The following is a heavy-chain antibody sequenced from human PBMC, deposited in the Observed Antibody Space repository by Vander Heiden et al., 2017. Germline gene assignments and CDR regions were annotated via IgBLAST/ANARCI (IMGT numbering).Heavy chain of an antibody. CDR3: ARGVSQAARPFDP. CDR1: GFTFSHYY. V-gene: IGHV3-11*01. J-gene: IGHJ5*02. Sequence: QVQLVESGGGLVKPGGPLRLSCAAPGFTFSHYYMSWIPQPPEKGLGRVSSISSSGSTISYTDSVQRPFTISRDNPKNSLYLQMTILGAEDPAVYYCARGVSQAARPFDPWGQGTLVTVSS. CDR2: ISSSGSTI. D-gene: IGHD6-6*01.